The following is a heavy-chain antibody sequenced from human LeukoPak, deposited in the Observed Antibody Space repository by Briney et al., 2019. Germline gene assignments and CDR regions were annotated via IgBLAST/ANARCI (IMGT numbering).Heavy chain of an antibody. CDR2: INSDGSST. V-gene: IGHV3-74*01. CDR1: GFPFSSHW. J-gene: IGHJ4*02. Sequence: PGGSLRLSCAASGFPFSSHWMLWVRQVPGKGLVWVSRINSDGSSTSYADSVKGRFTISRDNAKNTLFVQVNSLRVEDTAVYYCARAGISGRPPDYWGQGTLVTVSS. D-gene: IGHD6-6*01. CDR3: ARAGISGRPPDY.